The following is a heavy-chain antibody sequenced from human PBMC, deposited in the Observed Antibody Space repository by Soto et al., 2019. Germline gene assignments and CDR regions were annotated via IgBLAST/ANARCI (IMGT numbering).Heavy chain of an antibody. D-gene: IGHD6-13*01. Sequence: QVQLQESGPGLVKPSETLSLTCTVSGCSISSYYWSWIRQPPGKGLERIGYIYYSGSTNYNPSLKRRVTISVDTSKNHFSLKLSSVTAADTAVYYCARGALGTAAGYYYYHMDVWGKGTTVTVSS. CDR1: GCSISSYY. J-gene: IGHJ6*03. CDR2: IYYSGST. CDR3: ARGALGTAAGYYYYHMDV. V-gene: IGHV4-59*01.